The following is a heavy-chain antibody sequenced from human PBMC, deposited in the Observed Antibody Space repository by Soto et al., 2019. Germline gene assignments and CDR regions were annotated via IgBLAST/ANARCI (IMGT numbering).Heavy chain of an antibody. D-gene: IGHD1-7*01. CDR3: AHRLTRYTWNYGLFDD. J-gene: IGHJ4*02. CDR2: IYWDDDK. V-gene: IGHV2-5*02. CDR1: GFALTTSGVG. Sequence: QITLKESGPTLVKPTQTLTLTCTFSGFALTTSGVGVGWIRQPPGTALEWLALIYWDDDKRYSPSLKSRLTITKDTSKNQVVLTVTNMDPVDTATYYCAHRLTRYTWNYGLFDDWGQGTLVTVSS.